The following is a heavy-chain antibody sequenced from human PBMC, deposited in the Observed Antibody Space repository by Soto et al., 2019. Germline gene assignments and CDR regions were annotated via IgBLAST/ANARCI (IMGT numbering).Heavy chain of an antibody. Sequence: QITLKESGPTLVKPTQTLTLTCTFSGFSLSTSGVGVGWIRQPPGKALEWLALIYWDDDKRYSPSLKSRLTITKDTSKNQVVLTMTNMDPVDTATYPCAKRQTYCGGNCYSGFDHWGQGTLVTVSS. CDR1: GFSLSTSGVG. V-gene: IGHV2-5*02. CDR3: AKRQTYCGGNCYSGFDH. CDR2: IYWDDDK. J-gene: IGHJ4*02. D-gene: IGHD2-21*02.